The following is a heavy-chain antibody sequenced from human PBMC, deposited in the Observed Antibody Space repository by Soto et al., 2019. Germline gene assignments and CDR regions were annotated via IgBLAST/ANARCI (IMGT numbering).Heavy chain of an antibody. V-gene: IGHV1-2*02. CDR1: GYTFTGYY. J-gene: IGHJ4*02. Sequence: ASVKVSCKASGYTFTGYYMHWVRQAPGQGLEWMGWINPNSGGTNYAQKFQGRVTMTRDTSISTAYMELGRLRSDDTAVYYCARGRGIAAAGTAYWGQGTLVTVSS. CDR3: ARGRGIAAAGTAY. CDR2: INPNSGGT. D-gene: IGHD6-13*01.